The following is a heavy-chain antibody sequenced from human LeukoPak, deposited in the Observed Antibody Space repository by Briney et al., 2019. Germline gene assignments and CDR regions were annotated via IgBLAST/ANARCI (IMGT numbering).Heavy chain of an antibody. D-gene: IGHD3-22*01. J-gene: IGHJ3*02. V-gene: IGHV4-59*01. CDR3: ARSDSSGYNDAFDI. CDR1: GGSISSYY. Sequence: LETLSLTCTVSGGSISSYYWSWIRQPPGKGLEWIGYIYYSGSTNYNPSLKSRVTISVDTSKNQFSLKLSSVTAADTAVYYCARSDSSGYNDAFDIWGQGTMVTVSS. CDR2: IYYSGST.